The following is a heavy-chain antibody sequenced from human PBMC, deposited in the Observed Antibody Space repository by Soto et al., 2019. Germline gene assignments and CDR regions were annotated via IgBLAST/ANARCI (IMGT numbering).Heavy chain of an antibody. CDR1: GFSFSSYA. Sequence: GGSLRLSCAGSGFSFSSYAMSWVRQAPGEGLEWVSAIGGGGSSTYYTDSVKGRFTISRDNSKNTLYLQMNSLRAEDTAVYYCVKDLGYCSSTSCYGPYWGQGTLVTVSS. V-gene: IGHV3-23*01. CDR2: IGGGGSST. D-gene: IGHD2-2*01. J-gene: IGHJ4*02. CDR3: VKDLGYCSSTSCYGPY.